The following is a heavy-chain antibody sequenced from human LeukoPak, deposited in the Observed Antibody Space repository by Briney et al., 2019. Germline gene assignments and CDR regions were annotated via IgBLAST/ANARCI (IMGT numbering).Heavy chain of an antibody. CDR1: GFTFDDYA. CDR3: AKDFNVIDY. Sequence: GGSLRLSCAASGFTFDDYAMHWVRQAPGKGLEWVSGISWNSGSIGYADSVKGRFTISRDNAKNSLYLQMNSLRAEDTAVYYCAKDFNVIDYWGQGTLVTVSS. J-gene: IGHJ4*02. V-gene: IGHV3-9*01. CDR2: ISWNSGSI.